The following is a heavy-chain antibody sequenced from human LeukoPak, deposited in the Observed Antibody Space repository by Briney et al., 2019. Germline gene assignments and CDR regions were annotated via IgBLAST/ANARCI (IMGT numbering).Heavy chain of an antibody. D-gene: IGHD3-3*01. J-gene: IGHJ6*03. Sequence: PGGSLRLSCAASGFTFSTYGMTWVRQAPGKGLEWVPAIGGGGLKTYYADSVKGRFTISRDDSTNTLFPQMNSLRAEDTAVYYCAKDGQRFLESYYYMDVWGKGTTVTVS. CDR1: GFTFSTYG. V-gene: IGHV3-23*01. CDR2: IGGGGLKT. CDR3: AKDGQRFLESYYYMDV.